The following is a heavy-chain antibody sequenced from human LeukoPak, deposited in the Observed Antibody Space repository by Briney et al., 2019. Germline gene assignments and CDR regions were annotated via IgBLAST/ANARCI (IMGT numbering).Heavy chain of an antibody. CDR2: IYDSGST. J-gene: IGHJ5*02. V-gene: IGHV4-39*01. CDR3: ARHYGP. CDR1: GFTFNSHWMN. Sequence: ESLRLTCAASGFTFNSHWMNWVRRPPGKGLEWIGSIYDSGSTYYNPSLKSRVTISVDTSKDQFSLKLNSVTAADTAVYYCARHYGPWGQGTLVTVSS. D-gene: IGHD3-10*01.